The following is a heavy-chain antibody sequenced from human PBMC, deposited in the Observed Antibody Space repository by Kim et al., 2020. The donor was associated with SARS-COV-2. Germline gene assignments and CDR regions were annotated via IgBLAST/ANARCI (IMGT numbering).Heavy chain of an antibody. Sequence: TQYAASVRGRFTISRDDSKNIAYLQMNSLKTEDTAVYYCTRDRESSSCPDYWGQGTLVTVSS. D-gene: IGHD6-13*01. J-gene: IGHJ4*02. CDR3: TRDRESSSCPDY. CDR2: T. V-gene: IGHV3-49*02.